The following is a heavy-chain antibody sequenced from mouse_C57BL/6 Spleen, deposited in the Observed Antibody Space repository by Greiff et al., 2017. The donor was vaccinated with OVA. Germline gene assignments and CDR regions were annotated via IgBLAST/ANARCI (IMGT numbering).Heavy chain of an antibody. D-gene: IGHD2-1*01. Sequence: QVQLQQSGAELARPGASVKMSCKASGYTFTSYTMHWVKQRPGQGLEWIGYINPSSGYTKYNQKFKDKATLTADTSSSTAYMQLSSLTSEDSAVYYCARRRDGNYDAMDYWGQGTSVTVSS. CDR1: GYTFTSYT. J-gene: IGHJ4*01. CDR3: ARRRDGNYDAMDY. CDR2: INPSSGYT. V-gene: IGHV1-4*01.